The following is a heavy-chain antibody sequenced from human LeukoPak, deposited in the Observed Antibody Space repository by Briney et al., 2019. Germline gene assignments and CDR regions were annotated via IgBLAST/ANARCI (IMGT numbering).Heavy chain of an antibody. J-gene: IGHJ4*02. V-gene: IGHV3-21*01. CDR2: ISSSSSYI. Sequence: KAGGSLRLSCAASGFTFSSYSMNWVRQAPGKGLEWVSSISSSSSYIYYADSVKGRFTISRDNAKNSLYLQMNSLRAEDTAVYYCARDASSTSCYDYWGQGTLVTVSS. CDR1: GFTFSSYS. D-gene: IGHD2-2*01. CDR3: ARDASSTSCYDY.